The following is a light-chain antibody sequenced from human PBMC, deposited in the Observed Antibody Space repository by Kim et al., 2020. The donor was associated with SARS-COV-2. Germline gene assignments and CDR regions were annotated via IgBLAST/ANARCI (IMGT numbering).Light chain of an antibody. CDR2: DVS. J-gene: IGLJ3*02. Sequence: QSALTQPASVSGSPGQSIAISCSGTSSDVGGYNHVSWYQQHPGKAPKVMVYDVSPRPSGVSDRFSGSKSGNTASLTISGLQAEDEADYYCCSYAGSSTLVFGGGTQLTVL. CDR3: CSYAGSSTLV. CDR1: SSDVGGYNH. V-gene: IGLV2-23*02.